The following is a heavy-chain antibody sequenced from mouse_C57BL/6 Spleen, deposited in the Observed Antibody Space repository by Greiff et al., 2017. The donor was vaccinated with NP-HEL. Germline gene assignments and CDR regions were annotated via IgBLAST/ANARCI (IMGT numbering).Heavy chain of an antibody. J-gene: IGHJ4*01. CDR1: GYTFTSYW. V-gene: IGHV1-52*01. CDR3: ARDGSSWTGYYAMDY. CDR2: IDPSDSET. D-gene: IGHD3-2*02. Sequence: QVQLQQPGAELVRPGSSVKLSCKASGYTFTSYWMHWVKQRPIQGLEWIGNIDPSDSETHYNQKFKDKATLTVDKSSSTAYMQLSSLTSEDSAVYYCARDGSSWTGYYAMDYWGQGTSVTVSS.